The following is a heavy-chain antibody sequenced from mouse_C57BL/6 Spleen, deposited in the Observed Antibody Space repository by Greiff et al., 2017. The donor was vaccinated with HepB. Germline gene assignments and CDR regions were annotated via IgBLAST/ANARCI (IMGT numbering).Heavy chain of an antibody. J-gene: IGHJ2*01. CDR2: ISSGSSTI. D-gene: IGHD2-2*01. Sequence: EVQGVESGGGLVKPGGSLKLSCAASGFTFSDYGMHWVRQAPEKGLEWVAYISSGSSTIYYADTVKGRFTISRDNAKNTLFLQMTSLRSEDTAMYYCARYYGYDAGYFDYWGQGTTLTVSS. CDR3: ARYYGYDAGYFDY. CDR1: GFTFSDYG. V-gene: IGHV5-17*01.